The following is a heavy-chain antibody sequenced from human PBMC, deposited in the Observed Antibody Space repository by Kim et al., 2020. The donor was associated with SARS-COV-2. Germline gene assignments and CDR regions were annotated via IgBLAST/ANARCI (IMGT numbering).Heavy chain of an antibody. D-gene: IGHD1-26*01. CDR3: ARNLVGAKDAFDI. Sequence: AQKFQGRVTITADESTSTAYMELSSLRSEDTAVYYCARNLVGAKDAFDIWGQGTMVTVSS. V-gene: IGHV1-69*01. J-gene: IGHJ3*02.